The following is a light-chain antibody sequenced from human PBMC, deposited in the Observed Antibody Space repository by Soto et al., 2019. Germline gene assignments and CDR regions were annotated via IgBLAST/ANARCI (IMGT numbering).Light chain of an antibody. CDR1: SSNIGNNA. CDR3: AAWDDSLNGPV. V-gene: IGLV1-36*01. J-gene: IGLJ1*01. Sequence: QSVLTQPPSVSEAPRQRVTISCSGSSSNIGNNAVNWYQQLPGKAPKLLIYYDDLLPSGVSDRFSGSKSGTSASLAISGLQSEDGADYYCAAWDDSLNGPVFGTGTKVTV. CDR2: YDD.